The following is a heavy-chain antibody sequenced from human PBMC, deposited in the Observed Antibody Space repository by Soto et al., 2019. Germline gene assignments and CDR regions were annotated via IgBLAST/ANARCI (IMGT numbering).Heavy chain of an antibody. Sequence: EVQLLESGGGLVQPGGSLRLYCAVSGLTFSSYAMNWVRQAPGRGLEWVSGISDSGGSTYYADSVKGRFTICRDNSRNPLHQHMNSLRVEDTDIYYCAKNPFSETNWGQGTLISVSS. CDR3: AKNPFSETN. V-gene: IGHV3-23*01. CDR1: GLTFSSYA. D-gene: IGHD3-3*02. J-gene: IGHJ1*01. CDR2: ISDSGGST.